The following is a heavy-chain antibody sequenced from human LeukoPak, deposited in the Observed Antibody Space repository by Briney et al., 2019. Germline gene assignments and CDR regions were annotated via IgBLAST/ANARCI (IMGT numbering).Heavy chain of an antibody. D-gene: IGHD1-1*01. Sequence: GGSLRLSCAASGFTFNRFTMNWVRQAPGKGLEWVSSISSSSSYIYYADSVKGRFTISRDNAKNSLYLQMNSLRAEDTAVYYCARVRGNVGFDYWGQGTLVTVSS. CDR2: ISSSSSYI. CDR3: ARVRGNVGFDY. V-gene: IGHV3-21*01. J-gene: IGHJ4*02. CDR1: GFTFNRFT.